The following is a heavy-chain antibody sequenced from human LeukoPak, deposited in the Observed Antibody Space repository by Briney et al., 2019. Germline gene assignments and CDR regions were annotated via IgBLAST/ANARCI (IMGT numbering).Heavy chain of an antibody. J-gene: IGHJ4*02. V-gene: IGHV4-4*07. Sequence: PSETLSLTCTVSGGSITTYPWSWIRQPAGKGLELIGRIYASGSTTYNPSLKSRVTMSVDTSKNQFSVRLTSVAAADTAVYYCARAAYCSGASCYFDYWGQGTLVTVSS. CDR3: ARAAYCSGASCYFDY. D-gene: IGHD2-15*01. CDR2: IYASGST. CDR1: GGSITTYP.